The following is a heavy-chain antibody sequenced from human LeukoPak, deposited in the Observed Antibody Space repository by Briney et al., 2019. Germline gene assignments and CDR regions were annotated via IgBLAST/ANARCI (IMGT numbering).Heavy chain of an antibody. CDR3: ARDEGYYGSGSYRLRYYYMDV. CDR2: IKQDGSEK. CDR1: GFTFTSYW. V-gene: IGHV3-7*03. J-gene: IGHJ6*03. D-gene: IGHD3-10*01. Sequence: GGSLRLSCAASGFTFTSYWVSWVRQAPGKGLEWVANIKQDGSEKYYVDSVKGRFTISRDNAKNSVYLQMNSLRAEDTALYYCARDEGYYGSGSYRLRYYYMDVWGKGTTVTVSS.